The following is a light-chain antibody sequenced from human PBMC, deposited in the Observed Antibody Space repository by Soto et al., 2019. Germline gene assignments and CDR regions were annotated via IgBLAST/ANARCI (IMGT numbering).Light chain of an antibody. CDR2: DAS. J-gene: IGKJ4*01. V-gene: IGKV1-33*01. CDR1: QDINKN. CDR3: QQSYSTPPLT. Sequence: DIQMTQSPSSLSASVGDRVTITCQASQDINKNLIWYQQKPGKAPKLLIYDASDLETGVPSRFSGSGSGTGFTFTISSLQPEDFATYYCQQSYSTPPLTFGGGTKVEIK.